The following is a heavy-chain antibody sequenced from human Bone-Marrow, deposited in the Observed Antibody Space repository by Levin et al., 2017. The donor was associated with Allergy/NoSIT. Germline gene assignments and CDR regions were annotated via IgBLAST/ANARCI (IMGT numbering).Heavy chain of an antibody. CDR3: ARTPLWFGDLSSPRGAFDV. CDR2: FHRSGNG. CDR1: GASVTTHF. J-gene: IGHJ3*01. V-gene: IGHV4-4*07. D-gene: IGHD3-10*01. Sequence: NPSETLSLTCSVSGASVTTHFWNWIRQPAGKGLEWIGRFHRSGNGKVNPSLQSRVTMSVDTSKNVFSLKLRSVSAADAAMYFCARTPLWFGDLSSPRGAFDVWGHGTAVTVSS.